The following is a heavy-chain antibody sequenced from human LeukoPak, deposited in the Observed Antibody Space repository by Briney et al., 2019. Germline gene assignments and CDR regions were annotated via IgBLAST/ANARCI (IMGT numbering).Heavy chain of an antibody. Sequence: PGGSLRLSCAASGFTFSSYAMSWVRQAPGKGLEWVSGISGSGGSTLYADSVKGRFTISRDNSKSTLFLQMNSLRAEDTAVYYCARGILYPAFYFDYWGQGTLVTVSS. J-gene: IGHJ4*02. D-gene: IGHD3-3*02. CDR3: ARGILYPAFYFDY. V-gene: IGHV3-23*01. CDR2: ISGSGGST. CDR1: GFTFSSYA.